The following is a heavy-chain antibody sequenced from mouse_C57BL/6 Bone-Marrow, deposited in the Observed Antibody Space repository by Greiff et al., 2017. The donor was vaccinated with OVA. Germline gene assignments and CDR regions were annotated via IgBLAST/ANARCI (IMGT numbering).Heavy chain of an antibody. D-gene: IGHD1-1*01. CDR1: GYSFTGYF. CDR3: ARHYGSSCAMDY. Sequence: VQLQQSGPELVKPGASVKISCKASGYSFTGYFMNWVKQSHGMSLEWIGRINPYNGDTFYNQKFKGKATLTVDIPSSPAHMALLSRTSENFAVYYCARHYGSSCAMDYWSEGASVAVSS. V-gene: IGHV1-37*01. J-gene: IGHJ4*01. CDR2: INPYNGDT.